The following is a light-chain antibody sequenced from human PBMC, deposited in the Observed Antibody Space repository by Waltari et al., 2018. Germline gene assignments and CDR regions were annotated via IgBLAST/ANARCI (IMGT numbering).Light chain of an antibody. CDR1: HTVTTK. V-gene: IGKV3-15*01. CDR3: QQYNNWPPLT. J-gene: IGKJ4*01. Sequence: IVMTQSPATLSVSPGDRATLSCRASHTVTTKLAWYQQKPGQPPRLLIYGASTRATGIPARFSASGSGTDFTLTISSLQAEDFAVYYCQQYNNWPPLTFGGGTKVEI. CDR2: GAS.